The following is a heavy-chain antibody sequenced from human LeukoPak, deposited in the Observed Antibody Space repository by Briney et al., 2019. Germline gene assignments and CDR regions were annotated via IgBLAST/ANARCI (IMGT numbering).Heavy chain of an antibody. CDR2: IRSKAHRYAT. J-gene: IGHJ4*02. Sequence: PGGSLRLSCAASGFTPSSYWMSWVRQASGQGLEWVGRIRSKAHRYATAYAASVKGRFTVSRDDSKNMAYLQMNSLKTEDTAIYYCTRRHYGDYVVDNWGQGTLVTVSS. CDR1: GFTPSSYW. V-gene: IGHV3-73*01. CDR3: TRRHYGDYVVDN. D-gene: IGHD4-17*01.